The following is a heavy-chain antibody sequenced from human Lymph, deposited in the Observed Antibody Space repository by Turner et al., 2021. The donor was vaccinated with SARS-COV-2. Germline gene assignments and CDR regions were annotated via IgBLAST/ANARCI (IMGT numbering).Heavy chain of an antibody. J-gene: IGHJ4*02. CDR2: NKTKTDGGTT. CDR1: GFTFSNAW. CDR3: TTHSAPDY. Sequence: EVQLVVSGGGLVKPGRSLSLSCAASGFTFSNAWMTWVLQAPGKGLKWVGRNKTKTDGGTTDYAAPVKGRFTISRDDSKNTLYVQMNSLKTEDTAVYYCTTHSAPDYWGQGTLVTVSS. V-gene: IGHV3-15*01. D-gene: IGHD6-13*01.